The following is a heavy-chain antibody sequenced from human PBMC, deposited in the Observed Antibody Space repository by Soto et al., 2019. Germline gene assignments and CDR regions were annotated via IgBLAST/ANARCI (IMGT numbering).Heavy chain of an antibody. CDR2: INAGYGNK. J-gene: IGHJ4*02. V-gene: IGHV1-3*01. Sequence: ASVKVSCKASGYTFSSYAMHWVRQAPGQRLEWMGWINAGYGNKKSSQKFQDRVTISRDTSASTAYMELTSLRSEDTAVYYCARDTGDVPFDFWGQGALVTVSS. D-gene: IGHD7-27*01. CDR3: ARDTGDVPFDF. CDR1: GYTFSSYA.